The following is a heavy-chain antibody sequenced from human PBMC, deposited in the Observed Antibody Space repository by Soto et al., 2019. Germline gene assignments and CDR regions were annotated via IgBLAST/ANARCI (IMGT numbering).Heavy chain of an antibody. V-gene: IGHV3-23*01. CDR3: AALTTVTTAGFDY. CDR2: ISGSGGTT. J-gene: IGHJ4*02. Sequence: GGSLRLSCAASGFTFSSYAMSWVRQAPGKGLEWVSGISGSGGTTYYADSVKGRFTISRDNSKNTLYLQMNSLRAEDTAVYYCAALTTVTTAGFDYWGQGTLVTVSS. CDR1: GFTFSSYA. D-gene: IGHD4-17*01.